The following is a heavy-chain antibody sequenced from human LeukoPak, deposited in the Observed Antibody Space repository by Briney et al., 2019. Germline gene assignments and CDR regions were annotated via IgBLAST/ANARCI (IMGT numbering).Heavy chain of an antibody. V-gene: IGHV3-20*04. CDR1: GFTFSSYA. CDR2: INWNGGST. J-gene: IGHJ4*02. D-gene: IGHD5/OR15-5a*01. CDR3: ARGSSTMAGYYFDY. Sequence: GRSLRLSCAASGFTFSSYAMHWVRQAPGKGLEWVSGINWNGGSTGYADSVKGRFTISRDNAKNSLYLQMNSLRAEDTALYYCARGSSTMAGYYFDYWGQGTLVTVSS.